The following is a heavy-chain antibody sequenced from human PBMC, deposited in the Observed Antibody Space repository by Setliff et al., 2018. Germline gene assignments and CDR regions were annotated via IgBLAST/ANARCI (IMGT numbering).Heavy chain of an antibody. CDR2: INTNADST. D-gene: IGHD1-26*01. Sequence: GGSLRLSCAASGFTFSNYWMHWVRQAPGKGLVWVSRINTNADSTTNADSVKGRFTISRDNAKNTVYLQMNSLRAEDTAVYYCARKQGGAFDIWGQGTKVTVSS. V-gene: IGHV3-74*01. CDR3: ARKQGGAFDI. CDR1: GFTFSNYW. J-gene: IGHJ3*02.